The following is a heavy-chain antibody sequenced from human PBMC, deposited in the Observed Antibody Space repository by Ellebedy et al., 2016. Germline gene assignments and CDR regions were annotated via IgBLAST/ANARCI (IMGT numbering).Heavy chain of an antibody. CDR1: GGSISSSSYY. CDR2: IYYSGST. J-gene: IGHJ4*02. V-gene: IGHV4-39*07. Sequence: SETLSLTCTVSGGSISSSSYYWGWIRQPPGKGLEWIGSIYYSGSTYYNPSLKSRVTISVDTSKNQFSLKLSSVTAADTAVYYCARDQDYFDYWGQGTLVTVSS. CDR3: ARDQDYFDY.